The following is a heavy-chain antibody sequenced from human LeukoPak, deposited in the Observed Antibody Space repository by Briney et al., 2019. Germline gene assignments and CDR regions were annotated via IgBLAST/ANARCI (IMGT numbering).Heavy chain of an antibody. J-gene: IGHJ4*02. CDR1: GGSIISGGYY. V-gene: IGHV4-31*03. CDR2: IRYSGSS. Sequence: PSETLSLTCTLSGGSIISGGYYWSWIRQLPGKGLEWIGYIRYSGSSYSTPSLKSRLTFSADTSKNQFSLELTSVTAADTAVYFCARRIPNGPLDSRGQGTLVIVSS. CDR3: ARRIPNGPLDS.